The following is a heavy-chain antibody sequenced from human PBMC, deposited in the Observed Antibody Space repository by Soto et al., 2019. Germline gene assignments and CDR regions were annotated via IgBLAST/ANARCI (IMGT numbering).Heavy chain of an antibody. CDR2: ISSSRNSI. CDR3: ARDFVYRGFCTSSSCSNFDC. V-gene: IGHV3-21*01. J-gene: IGHJ4*02. CDR1: GFTFSSYS. Sequence: EVQLVESGGGLVKPGGSLRLSGVASGFTFSSYSMNWVRQAPGKGLEWVSFISSSRNSIYYADSVKGRFTISRDNAKNSLYLHMNSLRAEDTAVYFCARDFVYRGFCTSSSCSNFDCWGQGTLVTVSS. D-gene: IGHD2-2*01.